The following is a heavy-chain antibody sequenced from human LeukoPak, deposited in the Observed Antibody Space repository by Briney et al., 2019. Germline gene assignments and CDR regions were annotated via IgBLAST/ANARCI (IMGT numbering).Heavy chain of an antibody. V-gene: IGHV4-61*02. CDR2: IYTSGST. Sequence: SETLSLTCTVSGGSIRSGSYYWSWIRQPAGKGLEWIGRIYTSGSTNYNPSLKSRVTMSVDTSKNQFSLKLSSVTAADTAVYYCATNYDILTGSPYYYYYVDVWGKGTTVTISS. J-gene: IGHJ6*03. CDR3: ATNYDILTGSPYYYYYVDV. D-gene: IGHD3-9*01. CDR1: GGSIRSGSYY.